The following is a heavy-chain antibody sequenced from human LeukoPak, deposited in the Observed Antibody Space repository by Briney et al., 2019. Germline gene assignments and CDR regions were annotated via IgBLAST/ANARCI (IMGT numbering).Heavy chain of an antibody. CDR2: ITSSGATI. CDR3: ARVGTSSKYYYYMDV. D-gene: IGHD4-11*01. Sequence: GGSLRLSCAASGFTFSSYTMNWVRQAPGKGLEWVSYITSSGATIYYADSVKGRFTISRDNAKNSLYLQMNSPRAEDTAVYYCARVGTSSKYYYYMDVWGQGTPVTVSS. V-gene: IGHV3-48*04. J-gene: IGHJ6*03. CDR1: GFTFSSYT.